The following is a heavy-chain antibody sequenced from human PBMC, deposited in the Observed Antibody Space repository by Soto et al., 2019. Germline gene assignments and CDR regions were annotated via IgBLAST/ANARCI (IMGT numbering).Heavy chain of an antibody. CDR3: ARDQFLKGRLHP. CDR1: GYSFTSFG. CDR2: ISAYNGNT. V-gene: IGHV1-18*01. D-gene: IGHD3-10*01. Sequence: QVQLVQSGAEVKKPGASVKVSCKASGYSFTSFGISWVRQAPGHGLEWIGWISAYNGNTNYAQNFQGRVTMTTDTATNTAYMELWSLRSDDTAVYFCARDQFLKGRLHPWGQGTLITVSS. J-gene: IGHJ5*02.